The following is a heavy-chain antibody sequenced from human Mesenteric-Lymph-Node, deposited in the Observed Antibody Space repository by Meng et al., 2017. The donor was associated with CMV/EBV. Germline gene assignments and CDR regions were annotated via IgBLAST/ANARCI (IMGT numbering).Heavy chain of an antibody. Sequence: GGSLRLSCAASGFSVSSNYMTWVRQAQGKGLEWVSVIYSGATTNYADSVKGRFTISRDNAKNSLYLQMNSLRAEDTAVYYCARAAPKVGYFDYWGQGTLVTVSS. V-gene: IGHV3-53*01. CDR1: GFSVSSNY. CDR2: IYSGATT. D-gene: IGHD1-26*01. CDR3: ARAAPKVGYFDY. J-gene: IGHJ4*02.